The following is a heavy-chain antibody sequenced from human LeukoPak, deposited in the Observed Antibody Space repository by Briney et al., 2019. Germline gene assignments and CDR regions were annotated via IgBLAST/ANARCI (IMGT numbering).Heavy chain of an antibody. V-gene: IGHV3-23*01. CDR3: AREGRCGGDCYYDY. J-gene: IGHJ4*02. CDR1: GFTFSSYA. CDR2: ISGTGSST. D-gene: IGHD2-21*02. Sequence: GGSLRLSCAASGFTFSSYAMSWVRQAPGKGLEWVSAISGTGSSTYSADSVKGRFTISRDNSKNTLYLQMNSLRAEDTAVYYCAREGRCGGDCYYDYWGQGTLVTVSS.